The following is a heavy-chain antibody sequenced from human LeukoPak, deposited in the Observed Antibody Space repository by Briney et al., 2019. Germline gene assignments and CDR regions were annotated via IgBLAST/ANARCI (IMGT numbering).Heavy chain of an antibody. D-gene: IGHD2-2*03. J-gene: IGHJ4*02. CDR3: ARVGSQSFDY. V-gene: IGHV3-7*01. Sequence: PGGSLRLSCAASGFTFRTYWMSWVRQAPGKGLEWVANIKQDGSDKYYVDSVKGRFTICKDNAKNSLHLQMNNLRAEDTAVYYCARVGSQSFDYWGQGTLVTVSS. CDR2: IKQDGSDK. CDR1: GFTFRTYW.